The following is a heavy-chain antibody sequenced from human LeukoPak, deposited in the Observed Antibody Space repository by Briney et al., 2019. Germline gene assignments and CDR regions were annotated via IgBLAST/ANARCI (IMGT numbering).Heavy chain of an antibody. J-gene: IGHJ4*02. CDR1: GDSVSSDSVV. CDR2: TYYRSKWYF. CDR3: AREIGLRRGVLNPIDY. Sequence: SQTLSLTCAISGDSVSSDSVVLDWIRQSPSRGLEWLGRTYYRSKWYFDYALSVKSRMTINPDTSKNQFSLQLNSVTPEDTAVYYCAREIGLRRGVLNPIDYWGQGTLVTVSS. V-gene: IGHV6-1*01. D-gene: IGHD3-10*01.